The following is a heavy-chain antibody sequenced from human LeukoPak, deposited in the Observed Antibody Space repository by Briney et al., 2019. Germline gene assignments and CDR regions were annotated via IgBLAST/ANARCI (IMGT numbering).Heavy chain of an antibody. J-gene: IGHJ3*02. CDR1: GFTFSSYG. V-gene: IGHV3-30*18. CDR3: AKFPHSGGGVFDI. CDR2: ISYDGSNK. Sequence: PGRSLRLSCAASGFTFSSYGMHWVRQAPGKGLEWVAVISYDGSNKYYADSVKGRFTISRDNSKNTLYLQMNSLRAEDTAVYYCAKFPHSGGGVFDIWGQGTMVTVSS. D-gene: IGHD3-16*01.